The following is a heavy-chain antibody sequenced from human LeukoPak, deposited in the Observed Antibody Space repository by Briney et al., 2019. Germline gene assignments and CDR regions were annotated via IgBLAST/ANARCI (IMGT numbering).Heavy chain of an antibody. J-gene: IGHJ6*02. D-gene: IGHD3-10*01. CDR2: ISAYNGNT. V-gene: IGHV1-18*01. CDR1: GYTFTSYG. Sequence: ASVKVSCKASGYTFTSYGISWVRQAPGQGLEWMGWISAYNGNTNYAQKLQGRVTMTRDTSTSTVYMELSSLRSEDTAVYYCARDTSPVLLWFGELPNGYYYGMDVWGQGTTVTVSS. CDR3: ARDTSPVLLWFGELPNGYYYGMDV.